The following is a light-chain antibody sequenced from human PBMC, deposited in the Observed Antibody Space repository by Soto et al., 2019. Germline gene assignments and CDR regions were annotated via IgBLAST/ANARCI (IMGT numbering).Light chain of an antibody. V-gene: IGLV2-14*01. CDR1: SSDVGSNNY. J-gene: IGLJ2*01. CDR3: SSQTRSNTPV. CDR2: DVS. Sequence: QSALAQPASVSGSPGQSIAISCTGSSSDVGSNNYVSWYQQDPGKAPKLIIYDVSSWPSGVSDRFSGSKSGNTASLTISGLRAEDEADYFCSSQTRSNTPVFGGGTKLTVL.